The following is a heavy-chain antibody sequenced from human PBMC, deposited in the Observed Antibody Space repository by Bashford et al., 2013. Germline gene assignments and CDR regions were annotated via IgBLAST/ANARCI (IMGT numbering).Heavy chain of an antibody. Sequence: VASVKVVLQDFWLQLYSYGISWVRQAPGQGLEWMGWISPYTGDTRFAQKLQGRVTMTADTSTSTAYMELRSLRSDDTAVYYCARDGSSSWYIYWGQGTLVTVSS. CDR1: LQLYSYG. CDR3: ARDGSSSWYIY. J-gene: IGHJ4*02. D-gene: IGHD6-13*01. V-gene: IGHV1-18*01. CDR2: ISPYTGDT.